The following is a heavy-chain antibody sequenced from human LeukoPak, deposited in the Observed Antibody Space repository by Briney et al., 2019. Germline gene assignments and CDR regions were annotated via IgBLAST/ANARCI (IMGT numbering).Heavy chain of an antibody. Sequence: SVKVSCKASGGTFSSYAISWVRQAPGQGLEWMGGIIPIFGTANYAQKFQGRVTITADKSTSTVYMELSSLRSEDTAVYYCARGGPGYCSGGSCSNWFDPWGQGTLVTVSS. J-gene: IGHJ5*02. D-gene: IGHD2-15*01. V-gene: IGHV1-69*06. CDR3: ARGGPGYCSGGSCSNWFDP. CDR1: GGTFSSYA. CDR2: IIPIFGTA.